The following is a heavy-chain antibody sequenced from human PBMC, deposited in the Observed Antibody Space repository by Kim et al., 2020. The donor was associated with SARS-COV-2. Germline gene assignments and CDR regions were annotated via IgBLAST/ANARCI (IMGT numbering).Heavy chain of an antibody. Sequence: SETLSLTCIVSGASVDSHSYSWTWIRQPPGKGLEWIGYIHISRGPNYNPSLNSRVTMSLDTSRDQFSLMLTSVTAADSAVYFCARAALGGYALVVWGQGTTASVSS. J-gene: IGHJ6*02. V-gene: IGHV4-61*01. CDR1: GASVDSHSYS. CDR3: ARAALGGYALVV. CDR2: IHISRGP. D-gene: IGHD2-2*01.